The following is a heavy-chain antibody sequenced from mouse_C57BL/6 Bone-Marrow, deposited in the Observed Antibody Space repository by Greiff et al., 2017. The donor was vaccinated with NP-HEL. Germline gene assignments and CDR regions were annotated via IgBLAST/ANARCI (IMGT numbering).Heavy chain of an antibody. J-gene: IGHJ4*01. CDR2: IDPSDSYT. Sequence: QVQLQQPGAELVMPGASVKLSCKASGYTFTSYWMHWVKQRPGQGLEWIAEIDPSDSYTNYNQKFMGKSTLTVDKSASTAYMQLSSLTSEDSAVYYCARWGYAMDYRGQETSVTVSS. V-gene: IGHV1-69*01. CDR3: ARWGYAMDY. CDR1: GYTFTSYW.